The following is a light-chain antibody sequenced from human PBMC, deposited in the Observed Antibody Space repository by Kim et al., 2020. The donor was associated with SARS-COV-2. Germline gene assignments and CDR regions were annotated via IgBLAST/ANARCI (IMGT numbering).Light chain of an antibody. CDR2: WAS. CDR3: QQYSGT. Sequence: GERATINCKSSQSVLYSSNNKNYLAWYQQKPGQPPKLLIYWASTRESGVPDRFSGSGSGTDFTLTISSLQAEDVAVYYCQQYSGTFGQGTKVDIK. CDR1: QSVLYSSNNKNY. J-gene: IGKJ1*01. V-gene: IGKV4-1*01.